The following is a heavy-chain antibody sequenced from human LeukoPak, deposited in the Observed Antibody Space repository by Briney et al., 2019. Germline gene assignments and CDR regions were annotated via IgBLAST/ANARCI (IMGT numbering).Heavy chain of an antibody. V-gene: IGHV4-61*01. CDR3: ARERIAAAGTNCYFDY. CDR2: IYYSGST. Sequence: SETLSLTCTVSGGSISSTSYYWSWIRQPPGKGLEWIGYIYYSGSTNYNPSLKSRVTISVDTSKNQFSLKLSSVTAADTAVYYCARERIAAAGTNCYFDYWGQGTLVTVSS. J-gene: IGHJ4*02. D-gene: IGHD6-13*01. CDR1: GGSISSTSYY.